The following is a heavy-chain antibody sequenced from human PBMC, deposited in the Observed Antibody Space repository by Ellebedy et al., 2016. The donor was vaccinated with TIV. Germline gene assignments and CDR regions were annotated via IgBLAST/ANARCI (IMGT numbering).Heavy chain of an antibody. V-gene: IGHV1-24*01. D-gene: IGHD3-9*01. CDR3: ARGVTGEGVWRGIQDILTGYYSDYFDY. J-gene: IGHJ4*02. CDR1: GYTLTELS. CDR2: FDPDDGTT. Sequence: AASVKVSCKVSGYTLTELSMHWVRQAPGKGLEWMGGFDPDDGTTIYAPKFQGRVTMTEDTSADTAYMELSSLRSEDPAVYYCARGVTGEGVWRGIQDILTGYYSDYFDYWGQGTLVTVSS.